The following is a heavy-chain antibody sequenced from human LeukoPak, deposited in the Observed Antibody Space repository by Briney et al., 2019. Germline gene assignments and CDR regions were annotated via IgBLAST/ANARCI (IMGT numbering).Heavy chain of an antibody. D-gene: IGHD3-9*01. V-gene: IGHV3-21*01. Sequence: KPGGSLRLSCAASGFTFSSYSMNWVRQAPGKGLEWVSSISSSSSYIYYADSVKGRFTISRDNAKNSLYLQMNSLRAEDTAVYYCARDYDILTGYYTHHAFDIWGQGTMVTVSS. CDR2: ISSSSSYI. CDR3: ARDYDILTGYYTHHAFDI. J-gene: IGHJ3*02. CDR1: GFTFSSYS.